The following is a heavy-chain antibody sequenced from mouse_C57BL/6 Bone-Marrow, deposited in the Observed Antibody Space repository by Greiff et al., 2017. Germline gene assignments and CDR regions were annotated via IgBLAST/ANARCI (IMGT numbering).Heavy chain of an antibody. CDR1: GFTFSSYA. CDR2: ISDGGSYT. CDR3: ARDVAQVYFDY. V-gene: IGHV5-4*01. Sequence: DVHLVESGGGLVKPGGSLKLSCAASGFTFSSYAMSWVRQTPEKRLEWVATISDGGSYTYYPDNVKGRFTISRDNAKNNLYLQMSHLKSEDTAMYYCARDVAQVYFDYWGQGTTLTVSS. J-gene: IGHJ2*01. D-gene: IGHD1-3*01.